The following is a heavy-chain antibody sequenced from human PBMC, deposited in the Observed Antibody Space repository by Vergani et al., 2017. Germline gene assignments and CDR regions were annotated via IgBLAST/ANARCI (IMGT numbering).Heavy chain of an antibody. V-gene: IGHV4-59*11. J-gene: IGHJ6*02. D-gene: IGHD1-26*01. CDR2: IYYSGST. Sequence: QVQLQESGPGLVKPSETLSLTCTVSGGSISSHYWSWIRQPPGKGLEWIGYIYYSGSTNYNPSLKSRVTISVDTSKNQFSLKLSSVTAADTAVYYCATDRGGSYSYYYYGMDVWGQGTTVTVSS. CDR1: GGSISSHY. CDR3: ATDRGGSYSYYYYGMDV.